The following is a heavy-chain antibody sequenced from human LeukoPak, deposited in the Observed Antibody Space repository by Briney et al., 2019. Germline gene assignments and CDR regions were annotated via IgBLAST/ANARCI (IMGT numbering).Heavy chain of an antibody. D-gene: IGHD3-10*01. CDR3: ATARRGTVRMNFDY. V-gene: IGHV3-30*04. CDR1: GFTFSSYA. Sequence: GGSLRLSCAASGFTFSSYAMHWVRQAPGKGLEWVAVISYDGSNKYYADSVKGRFTISRDNSKNTLYLQMNSLRAEDTAVYYCATARRGTVRMNFDYWGQGTLVTVSS. J-gene: IGHJ4*02. CDR2: ISYDGSNK.